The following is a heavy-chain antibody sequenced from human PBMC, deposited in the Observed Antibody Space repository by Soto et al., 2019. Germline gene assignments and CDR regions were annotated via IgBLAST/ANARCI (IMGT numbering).Heavy chain of an antibody. CDR2: INTYNGNS. Sequence: QVQLVQSGAELRKPGASVKVSCKASGYSFSSYGINWVRQAPGQGLEWMGWINTYNGNSNYAQKFEDRVTMTTATSANTVYMELRSLQSDDTAIYYCARDRLRGYDSSGFYSWGQGTLLTVSS. J-gene: IGHJ4*02. CDR1: GYSFSSYG. V-gene: IGHV1-18*01. D-gene: IGHD3-22*01. CDR3: ARDRLRGYDSSGFYS.